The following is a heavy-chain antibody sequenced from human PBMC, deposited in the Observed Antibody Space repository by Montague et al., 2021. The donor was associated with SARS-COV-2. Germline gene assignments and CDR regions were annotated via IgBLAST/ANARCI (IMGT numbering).Heavy chain of an antibody. Sequence: SETLSLTCPVSCGSTASHYWSRIRQTPGQKPECIGYVYYNGGTKYNPSLQSRVTILIDTSENQFSLRLNSVTAADTAVYFCARGWAFDPWGQGRLVTVSS. CDR1: CGSTASHY. J-gene: IGHJ3*01. D-gene: IGHD6-19*01. CDR2: VYYNGGT. CDR3: ARGWAFDP. V-gene: IGHV4-59*08.